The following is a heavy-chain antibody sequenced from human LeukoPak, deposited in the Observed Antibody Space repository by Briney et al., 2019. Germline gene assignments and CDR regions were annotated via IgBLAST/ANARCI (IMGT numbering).Heavy chain of an antibody. CDR3: ARDRYYYDSSARYFDY. V-gene: IGHV4-39*07. Sequence: SETLSLTCTVSGGSISSSSYYWGWIRQPPGEGLEWIGSIYYSGSTYYSPSLKSRVTMSVDTSKNQFSLKLSSVTAADTAVYYCARDRYYYDSSARYFDYWGQGTLVTVSS. D-gene: IGHD3-22*01. CDR2: IYYSGST. J-gene: IGHJ4*02. CDR1: GGSISSSSYY.